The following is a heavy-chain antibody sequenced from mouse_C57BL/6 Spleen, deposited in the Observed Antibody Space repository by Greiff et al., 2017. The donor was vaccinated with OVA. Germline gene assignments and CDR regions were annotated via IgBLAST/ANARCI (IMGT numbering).Heavy chain of an antibody. CDR2: IDPSDSET. V-gene: IGHV1-52*01. D-gene: IGHD2-4*01. Sequence: VQLQQPGAELVRPGSSVKLSCKASGYTFTSYWMHWVKQRPIQGLEWIGNIDPSDSETHYNQKFKDKATLTVDKSSSTAYMQLSSLTSEDSAVYYCARCDYDRGGDWYFDVWGTGTTVTVSS. J-gene: IGHJ1*03. CDR3: ARCDYDRGGDWYFDV. CDR1: GYTFTSYW.